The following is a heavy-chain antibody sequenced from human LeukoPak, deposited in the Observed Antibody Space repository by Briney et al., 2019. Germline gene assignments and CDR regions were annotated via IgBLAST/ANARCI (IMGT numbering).Heavy chain of an antibody. V-gene: IGHV4-34*01. Sequence: SETLSLTCAVYGGSFSGYYWSWIRQPPGKGLEWIGEINHSGSTNYNPSLKSRVTISVDTSKNQFSLKLSSVTAADTAVYYCARAPRRGIVATIRPYYFDYWGQGTLVTVSS. D-gene: IGHD5-12*01. CDR2: INHSGST. CDR1: GGSFSGYY. CDR3: ARAPRRGIVATIRPYYFDY. J-gene: IGHJ4*02.